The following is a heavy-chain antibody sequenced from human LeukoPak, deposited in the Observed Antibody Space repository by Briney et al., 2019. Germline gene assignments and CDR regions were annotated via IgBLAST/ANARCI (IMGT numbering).Heavy chain of an antibody. CDR2: IKSKTDGGTT. V-gene: IGHV3-15*01. Sequence: GGSLRLSCAASGLTFSNAWMSWVRQAPGKGLEWVGRIKSKTDGGTTDYAAPVKGRFTISRDDSKNTLYLQMNSLKTEDTAVYYCTTDGRGRGKLELRGYFDYWGQGTLVTVSS. CDR1: GLTFSNAW. J-gene: IGHJ4*02. CDR3: TTDGRGRGKLELRGYFDY. D-gene: IGHD1-7*01.